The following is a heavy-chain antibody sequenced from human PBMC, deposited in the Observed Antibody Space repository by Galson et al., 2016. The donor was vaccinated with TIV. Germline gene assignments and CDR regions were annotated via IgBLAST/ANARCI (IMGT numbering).Heavy chain of an antibody. CDR1: GGSFSGHY. Sequence: ETLSLTCAVNGGSFSGHYWSWIRQAPGKGLEWIGEINHSGSINYNWSLRSRVTISVDRSTNQFSLRLTSVTAADTAIYYCARRHQWLGGSFDVWGQGTMVAVS. V-gene: IGHV4-34*01. D-gene: IGHD6-19*01. CDR3: ARRHQWLGGSFDV. J-gene: IGHJ3*01. CDR2: INHSGSI.